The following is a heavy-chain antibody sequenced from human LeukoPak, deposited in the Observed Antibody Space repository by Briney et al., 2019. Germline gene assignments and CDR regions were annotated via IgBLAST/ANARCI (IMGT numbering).Heavy chain of an antibody. J-gene: IGHJ6*02. CDR2: INPNSGGT. CDR3: ARTGYCSGGSCYPYYYGMDV. D-gene: IGHD2-15*01. CDR1: GYTFTGYY. V-gene: IGHV1-2*02. Sequence: ASVKVSCKASGYTFTGYYMHWVRQAPGQGLEWMGWINPNSGGTNYAQKFQGRVTMTRDTSISTAYTELSRLRSDDTAIYYCARTGYCSGGSCYPYYYGMDVWGQGTTVTVSS.